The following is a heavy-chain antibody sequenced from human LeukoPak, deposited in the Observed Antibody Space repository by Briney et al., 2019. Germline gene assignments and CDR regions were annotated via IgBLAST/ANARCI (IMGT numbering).Heavy chain of an antibody. J-gene: IGHJ4*02. Sequence: ASVKVSCKASGYTFTNYNIIWVRQATGQGLGWMGWMNPNSGNTAYAQEFQGRVTMTRNISISTAYMELSSLRSEDTAIYYCAPRAYCGGDCYPNWGQGTQVTVSS. CDR2: MNPNSGNT. D-gene: IGHD2-21*02. V-gene: IGHV1-8*01. CDR1: GYTFTNYN. CDR3: APRAYCGGDCYPN.